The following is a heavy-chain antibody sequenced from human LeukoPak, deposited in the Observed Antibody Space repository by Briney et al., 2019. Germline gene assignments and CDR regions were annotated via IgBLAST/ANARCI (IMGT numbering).Heavy chain of an antibody. CDR2: ICYSGST. D-gene: IGHD5-12*01. CDR3: ASTSGYDGSGFDY. Sequence: SETLSLTCTVSGGSISSYYWSWIRQPPGKGLEWIGYICYSGSTNYNPSLKSRVTISVDTSKNQFSLKLSSVTAADTAVYYCASTSGYDGSGFDYWGQGTLVTVSS. J-gene: IGHJ4*02. V-gene: IGHV4-59*01. CDR1: GGSISSYY.